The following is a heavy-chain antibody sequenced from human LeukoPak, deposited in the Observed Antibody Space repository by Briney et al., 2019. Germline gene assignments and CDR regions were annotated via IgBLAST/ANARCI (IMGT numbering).Heavy chain of an antibody. Sequence: ASVKVSCKVSGYTLTELSMHWVRQAPGKGLEWMGGFDPEDGETIYAQKFQGRVTMTEDTSTDTAYMELSSLRSKDTAAYYCATFRTATAIWGWFDPWGQGTLVTVSS. CDR2: FDPEDGET. CDR3: ATFRTATAIWGWFDP. D-gene: IGHD2-2*02. J-gene: IGHJ5*02. V-gene: IGHV1-24*01. CDR1: GYTLTELS.